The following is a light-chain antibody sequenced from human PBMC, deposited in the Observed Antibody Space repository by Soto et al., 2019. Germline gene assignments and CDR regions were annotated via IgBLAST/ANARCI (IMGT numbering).Light chain of an antibody. Sequence: QSVLTQPPSASGTPGQRVTIYCSGSSSNIGSNTVNWYLQLPGTPPKLVIYTTNQRPSEVPDRCSGSKSGTSASLAISGLQSEDDADYYCAAWDDSLNGYVFGTGTKVTVL. CDR1: SSNIGSNT. CDR2: TTN. J-gene: IGLJ1*01. V-gene: IGLV1-44*01. CDR3: AAWDDSLNGYV.